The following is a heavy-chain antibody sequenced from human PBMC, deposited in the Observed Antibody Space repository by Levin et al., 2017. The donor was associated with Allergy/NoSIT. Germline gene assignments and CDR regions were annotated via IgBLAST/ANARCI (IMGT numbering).Heavy chain of an antibody. CDR1: GYRFNNYW. CDR2: IYPGDSDT. D-gene: IGHD2/OR15-2a*01. V-gene: IGHV5-51*01. CDR3: ARRNEGRENNWFDP. Sequence: GSLRLSCKGSGYRFNNYWIAWVRQMPGKGLEWMGVIYPGDSDTRYSPSFQGRVTISVDKSISTAYLQWNGLEASDTAMYYCARRNEGRENNWFDPWGQGTLVTVSS. J-gene: IGHJ5*02.